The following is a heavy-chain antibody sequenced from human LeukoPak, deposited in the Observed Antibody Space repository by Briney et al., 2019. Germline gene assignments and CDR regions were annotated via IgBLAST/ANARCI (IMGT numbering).Heavy chain of an antibody. V-gene: IGHV3-23*01. Sequence: PGGSLRLSCAASGFTFSNAWMSWVRQAPGKGLEWVSAISGSGGSTYYADSVKGRFTISRDNSKNTLYLQMNSLRAEDTAVYYCADPLERLDSRDYWGQGTLVTVSS. CDR1: GFTFSNAW. CDR2: ISGSGGST. D-gene: IGHD1-1*01. CDR3: ADPLERLDSRDY. J-gene: IGHJ4*02.